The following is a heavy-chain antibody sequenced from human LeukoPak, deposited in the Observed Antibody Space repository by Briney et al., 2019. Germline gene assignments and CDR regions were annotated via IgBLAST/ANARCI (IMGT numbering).Heavy chain of an antibody. CDR1: GFSFSAYW. Sequence: TGGSLRLYCAASGFSFSAYWMTWLGQAPGTGLEWVANINPAGSETYYVDPVKGRFSISRDNAKNLVYLQMNSLRAEDTTVYHCARFGYVAAVDVWGQGTPVTVSS. CDR2: INPAGSET. V-gene: IGHV3-7*01. D-gene: IGHD2-15*01. J-gene: IGHJ4*02. CDR3: ARFGYVAAVDV.